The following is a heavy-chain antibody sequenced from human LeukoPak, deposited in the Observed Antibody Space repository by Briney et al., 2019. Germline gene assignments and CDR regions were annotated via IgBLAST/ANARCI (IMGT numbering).Heavy chain of an antibody. CDR1: GFTFSSYA. CDR3: ARDLIVGATIGAFDI. CDR2: ISYDGSNK. Sequence: GGSLRLSCAASGFTFSSYAMHWVRQAPGKGLEWVAVISYDGSNKYYADSVKGRFTISRDNSKNTLYLQMNSLRAEDTAVYYCARDLIVGATIGAFDIWGQGTMVTVSS. D-gene: IGHD1-26*01. V-gene: IGHV3-30-3*01. J-gene: IGHJ3*02.